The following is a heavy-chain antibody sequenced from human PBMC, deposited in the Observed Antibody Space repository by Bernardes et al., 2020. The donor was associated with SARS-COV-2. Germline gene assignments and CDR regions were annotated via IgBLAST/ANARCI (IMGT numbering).Heavy chain of an antibody. CDR2: ISSSSSYI. CDR1: GFTFSSYS. D-gene: IGHD2-2*01. Sequence: GGSLRLSCAASGFTFSSYSMNWVRQAPGKGLEWVSSISSSSSYIYYADSVKGRFTISRDNAKNSLYLQMNSLRAEDTAVYYCARDGESVVPAASFDPWGQGTLVTVSS. V-gene: IGHV3-21*01. J-gene: IGHJ5*02. CDR3: ARDGESVVPAASFDP.